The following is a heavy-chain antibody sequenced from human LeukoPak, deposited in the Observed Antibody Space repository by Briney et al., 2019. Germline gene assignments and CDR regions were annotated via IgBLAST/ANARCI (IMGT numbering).Heavy chain of an antibody. D-gene: IGHD3-22*01. J-gene: IGHJ4*02. CDR3: ASERPYYYDSSGYYRTYYFDY. CDR1: GGTFSIYA. CDR2: IIPIFGTA. Sequence: GASVNVSCKASGGTFSIYAISWVRQAPGQGLEWMGGIIPIFGTANYAQKFQGRVTITADESTSTAYMELSSLRSEDTAVYYCASERPYYYDSSGYYRTYYFDYWGQGTLVTVSS. V-gene: IGHV1-69*13.